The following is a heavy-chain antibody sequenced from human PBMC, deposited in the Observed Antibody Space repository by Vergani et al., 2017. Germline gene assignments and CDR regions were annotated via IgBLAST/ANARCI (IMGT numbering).Heavy chain of an antibody. CDR1: GGSISSGGYY. CDR2: IYYSGST. V-gene: IGHV4-31*03. Sequence: QVQLPESGPGLVKPSQPLSLTCTVSGGSISSGGYYWSWIRQHPGKGLEWIGYIYYSGSTYYNPSLKSRVTISVDTSKNQFSLKLSSVTAADTAVYYCARGGVGSYLSFDYWGQGTLVTVSS. J-gene: IGHJ4*02. D-gene: IGHD1-26*01. CDR3: ARGGVGSYLSFDY.